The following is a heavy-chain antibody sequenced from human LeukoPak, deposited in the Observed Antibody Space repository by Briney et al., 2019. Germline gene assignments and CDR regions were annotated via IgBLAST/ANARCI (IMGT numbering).Heavy chain of an antibody. CDR1: GGTFSSYA. CDR2: IIPIFGTT. CDR3: AREYSTSSPDAFNI. Sequence: SVKVSCKASGGTFSSYAINWVRQAPGQGPEWMGGIIPIFGTTNYAQKFQGRVKITTDESTSTIYMELSSLRSEDTAVYYCAREYSTSSPDAFNIWGQGTMVTVSS. V-gene: IGHV1-69*05. J-gene: IGHJ3*02. D-gene: IGHD2-2*01.